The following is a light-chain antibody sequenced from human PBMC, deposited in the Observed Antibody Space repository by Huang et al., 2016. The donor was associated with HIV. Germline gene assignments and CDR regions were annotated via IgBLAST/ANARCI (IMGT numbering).Light chain of an antibody. J-gene: IGKJ3*01. Sequence: ATLSCRASQSISTNLAWYQQRPGQAPRLLFYGASSRATGIPARFIGSGSGTEFTLTITSLQSEDFAVYYCQQYNNWPGFTFGPGTKVDI. CDR1: QSISTN. V-gene: IGKV3-15*01. CDR2: GAS. CDR3: QQYNNWPGFT.